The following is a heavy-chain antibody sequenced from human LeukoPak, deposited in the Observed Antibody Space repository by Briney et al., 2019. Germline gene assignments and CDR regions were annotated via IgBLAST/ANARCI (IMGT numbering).Heavy chain of an antibody. CDR1: GGTFSSYA. V-gene: IGHV1-69*04. Sequence: GASVKVSCKASGGTFSSYAISWVRQAPGQGLEWMGRIIPILGIANYAQKFQGRVTITADKSTSTAYMELSSLRSEDTAVYYCARGWNVVVPAYYYYGMDVWGQGTTVTVSS. J-gene: IGHJ6*02. D-gene: IGHD2-2*01. CDR2: IIPILGIA. CDR3: ARGWNVVVPAYYYYGMDV.